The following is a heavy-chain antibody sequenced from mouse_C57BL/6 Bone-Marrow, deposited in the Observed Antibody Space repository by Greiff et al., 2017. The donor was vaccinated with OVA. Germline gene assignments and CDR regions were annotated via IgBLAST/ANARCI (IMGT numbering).Heavy chain of an antibody. D-gene: IGHD1-1*01. V-gene: IGHV5-4*01. Sequence: EVKLMESGGGLVKPGGSLKLSCAASGFTFSSYAMSWVRQTPEKRLEWVATISDGGSYTYYPDNVKGRFTISRDNAKNNLYLQMSHLKSEDTAMYYCARDGSRTYYYAMDYWGQGTSVTVSS. CDR1: GFTFSSYA. CDR3: ARDGSRTYYYAMDY. CDR2: ISDGGSYT. J-gene: IGHJ4*01.